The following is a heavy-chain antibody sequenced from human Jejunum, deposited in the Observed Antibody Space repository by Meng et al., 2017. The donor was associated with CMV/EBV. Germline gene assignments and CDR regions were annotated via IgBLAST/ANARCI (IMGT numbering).Heavy chain of an antibody. V-gene: IGHV3-74*03. J-gene: IGHJ4*02. CDR3: VRGGYDFWSGYFAY. Sequence: SGFTFTRHWMHWARQAPGKGLVWVARINSDETNRKYADSVKGRFTISRDNAKNTLYLQMSSLRAEDTAVYYCVRGGYDFWSGYFAYWGQGMLVTVSS. D-gene: IGHD3-3*01. CDR2: INSDETNR. CDR1: GFTFTRHW.